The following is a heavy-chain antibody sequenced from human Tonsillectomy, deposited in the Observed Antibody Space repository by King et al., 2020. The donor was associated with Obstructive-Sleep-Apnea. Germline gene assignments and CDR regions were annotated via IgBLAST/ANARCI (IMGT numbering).Heavy chain of an antibody. D-gene: IGHD2-2*01. Sequence: VQLVESGGGLVKPGGSLRLSCAASGFTFSNAWMSGVPQAPGKGLEWVGRIKSKTDGGTTVYAAPVKGRFIILRDDSKNTLYLQMNSLKTEDTAVYYCTTDGCSSTSCYDNWFDPWGQGTLVTVSS. V-gene: IGHV3-15*01. CDR3: TTDGCSSTSCYDNWFDP. CDR1: GFTFSNAW. J-gene: IGHJ5*02. CDR2: IKSKTDGGTT.